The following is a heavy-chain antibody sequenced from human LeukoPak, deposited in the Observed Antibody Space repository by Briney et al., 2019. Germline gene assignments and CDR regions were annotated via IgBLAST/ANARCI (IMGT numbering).Heavy chain of an antibody. CDR2: IYYSGTT. D-gene: IGHD4-23*01. CDR1: GGSISSSTHY. CDR3: ARRTTTVTTVITPIYFDC. V-gene: IGHV4-39*01. Sequence: SETLSLTCTVSGGSISSSTHYWGWIRQPPGKGLEWIGTIYYSGTTYYNPSLKSRVTISVDTSKNQFSLKLSSVTAADTAVYYCARRTTTVTTVITPIYFDCWGQGTLVTVSS. J-gene: IGHJ4*02.